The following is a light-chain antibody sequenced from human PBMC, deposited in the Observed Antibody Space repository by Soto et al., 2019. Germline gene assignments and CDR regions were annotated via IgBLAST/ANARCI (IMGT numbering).Light chain of an antibody. J-gene: IGKJ5*01. CDR2: DST. V-gene: IGKV3-11*01. Sequence: QSLSALSASTGDRVTITCRASQSIHTSLAWYQQKPGQPPRLVVDDSTLRANGVPDRFGGSRSGTEFTLTINNLEPEDFAVDYCQQRNGWPPIPFGQRRRPAIK. CDR1: QSIHTS. CDR3: QQRNGWPPIP.